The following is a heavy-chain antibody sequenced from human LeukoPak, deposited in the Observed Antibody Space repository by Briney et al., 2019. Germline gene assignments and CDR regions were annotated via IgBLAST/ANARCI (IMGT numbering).Heavy chain of an antibody. CDR3: ARDNTPLRSLEWLSQNLGYGMDV. D-gene: IGHD3-3*01. V-gene: IGHV3-21*01. CDR1: GFTFSSYS. CDR2: ISSSSSYI. J-gene: IGHJ6*02. Sequence: GGSLRLSCAASGFTFSSYSMNWVRQAPGKGLEWVSSISSSSSYIYYADSVKGRFTISRDNAKNSLYLQMNSLRAEDTAVYYCARDNTPLRSLEWLSQNLGYGMDVWGQGTTDTVSS.